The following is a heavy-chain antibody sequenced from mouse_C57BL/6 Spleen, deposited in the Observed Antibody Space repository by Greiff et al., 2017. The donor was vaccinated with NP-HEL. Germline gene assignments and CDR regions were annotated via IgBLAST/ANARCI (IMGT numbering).Heavy chain of an antibody. CDR2: IDPSDSYT. Sequence: VKLQQPGAELVKPGASVKLSCKASGYTFTSYWMQWVKQRPGQGLEWIGEIDPSDSYTNYNQKFKGKATLTVDTSSSTAYMQLSSLTSEDSAVYYCARGSYGSSYYAMDYWGQGTSVTVSS. D-gene: IGHD1-1*01. CDR1: GYTFTSYW. J-gene: IGHJ4*01. V-gene: IGHV1-50*01. CDR3: ARGSYGSSYYAMDY.